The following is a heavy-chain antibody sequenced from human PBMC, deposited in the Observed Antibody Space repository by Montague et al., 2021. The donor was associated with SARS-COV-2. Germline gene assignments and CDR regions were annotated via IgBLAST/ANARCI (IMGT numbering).Heavy chain of an antibody. CDR2: IYYSGST. Sequence: SETLSLTCTVSGGSVNSGSYHWNWIRQPPGKGLEWIGYIYYSGSTSYNPSLKSRVTISLDTSKNQFSLNLTSVTAADTALYFCARELEIHDFLSGYYIGDWGQGTLVTVFS. D-gene: IGHD3-3*01. J-gene: IGHJ4*02. V-gene: IGHV4-61*01. CDR1: GGSVNSGSYH. CDR3: ARELEIHDFLSGYYIGD.